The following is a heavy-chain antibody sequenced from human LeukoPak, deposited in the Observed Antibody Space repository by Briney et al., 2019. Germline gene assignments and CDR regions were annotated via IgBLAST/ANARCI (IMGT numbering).Heavy chain of an antibody. CDR3: ARGGLSSRAPTYNWFDP. Sequence: SETLSLTCTVSGGSINSYYWSWIRQPPGKGLEWIGYIYYSGSTNYNPSLKSRVTISVDTSKNQFSLKLSSVTAADTAVYYCARGGLSSRAPTYNWFDPWGQGTLVTVSS. D-gene: IGHD6-13*01. CDR1: GGSINSYY. CDR2: IYYSGST. J-gene: IGHJ5*02. V-gene: IGHV4-59*01.